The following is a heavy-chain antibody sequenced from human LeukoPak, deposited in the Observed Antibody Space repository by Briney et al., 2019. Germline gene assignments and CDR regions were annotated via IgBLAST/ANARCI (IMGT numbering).Heavy chain of an antibody. CDR2: IYYSGST. CDR1: GGSISSYY. CDR3: ARHPRSPVVFDI. D-gene: IGHD2-15*01. Sequence: SETLSLTCTVSGGSISSYYWSWVRQPPGKGLEWIGYIYYSGSTNYNPSLKSRVTISVDTSKNQFSLKLSSVTAADTAVYYCARHPRSPVVFDIWPQGTSVSVS. V-gene: IGHV4-59*12. J-gene: IGHJ3*02.